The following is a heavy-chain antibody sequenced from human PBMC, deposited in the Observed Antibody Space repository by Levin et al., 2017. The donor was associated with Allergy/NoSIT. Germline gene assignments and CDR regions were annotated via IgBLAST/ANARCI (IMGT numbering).Heavy chain of an antibody. CDR3: ARDKGYGDHYLYYFDY. D-gene: IGHD4-17*01. V-gene: IGHV1-69*13. Sequence: GASVKVSCKASGGTFSSYAISWVRQAPGQGLEWMGGIIPIFGTANYAQKFQGRVTITADESTSTAYMELSSLRSEDTAVYYCARDKGYGDHYLYYFDYWGQGTLVTVSS. J-gene: IGHJ4*02. CDR1: GGTFSSYA. CDR2: IIPIFGTA.